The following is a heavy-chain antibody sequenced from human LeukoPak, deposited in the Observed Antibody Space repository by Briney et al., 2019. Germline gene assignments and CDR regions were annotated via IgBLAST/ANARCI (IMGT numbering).Heavy chain of an antibody. CDR2: ISSSGSYI. V-gene: IGHV3-21*01. CDR1: GFTFSSYS. J-gene: IGHJ5*02. D-gene: IGHD2-2*01. Sequence: KAGGSLRLSCAASGFTFSSYSMNWVRQAPGKGLEWVSSISSSGSYIYYADSVKGRFTISRDNAKNSLYLQMNSLRAEDTAVYYCARAPGGYCSSTSCYVWFDPWGQGTLVTVSS. CDR3: ARAPGGYCSSTSCYVWFDP.